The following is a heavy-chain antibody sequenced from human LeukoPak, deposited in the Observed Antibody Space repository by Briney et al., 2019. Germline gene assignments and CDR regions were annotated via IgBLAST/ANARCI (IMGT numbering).Heavy chain of an antibody. J-gene: IGHJ4*02. Sequence: SETLSLTCTVSGGSISSYYWSWIRQPPGKGREWIGYIYYSGSTNYNPSLKSRVTISVDTSKNQFSLKLSSVTAADTAVYYCASVRGYCSGGSCYDYHFDYWGQGTLVTVSS. CDR2: IYYSGST. D-gene: IGHD2-15*01. V-gene: IGHV4-59*01. CDR1: GGSISSYY. CDR3: ASVRGYCSGGSCYDYHFDY.